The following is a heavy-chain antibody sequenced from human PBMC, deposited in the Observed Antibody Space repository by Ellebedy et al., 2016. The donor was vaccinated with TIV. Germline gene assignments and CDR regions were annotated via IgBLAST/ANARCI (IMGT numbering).Heavy chain of an antibody. J-gene: IGHJ6*02. CDR2: ISSSGNTI. D-gene: IGHD6-13*01. CDR3: ARDPFRVAAAWFGMDV. Sequence: PGGSLRLSCAASGFTFSSFEMNWVRQAPGKGLEWVSYISSSGNTIYYADSVKGRFIISRDNSKNTLYLQVNSLRAEDTAVYYCARDPFRVAAAWFGMDVWGQGTTVTVSS. CDR1: GFTFSSFE. V-gene: IGHV3-48*03.